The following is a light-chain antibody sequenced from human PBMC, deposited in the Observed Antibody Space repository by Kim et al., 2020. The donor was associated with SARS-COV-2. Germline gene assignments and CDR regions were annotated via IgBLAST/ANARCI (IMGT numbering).Light chain of an antibody. Sequence: PGGPVTLTCDSSTGPVTSDHYPFWLQQEPGQAPRTLLSNTRTKQSWTPARFSGSLLGGKAALTLSGAQAEDEAEYYCLLSYRGARVFGGGTQLTVL. V-gene: IGLV7-46*01. CDR2: NTR. CDR1: TGPVTSDHY. CDR3: LLSYRGARV. J-gene: IGLJ3*02.